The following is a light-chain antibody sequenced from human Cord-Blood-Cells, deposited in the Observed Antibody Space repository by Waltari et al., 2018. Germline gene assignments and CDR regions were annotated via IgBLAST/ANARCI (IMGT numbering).Light chain of an antibody. CDR1: SSDVVGYHY. V-gene: IGLV2-14*03. CDR3: SSYTSSSTYV. J-gene: IGLJ1*01. CDR2: DVS. Sequence: QSALTQPASVSGSPGQSITLSCPGTSSDVVGYHYVSWYQQHPGKAPKLMFYDVSNRPSSVSNRFSGSKSGNTASLTISELQAEDEADYYCSSYTSSSTYVFGTGTKVTVL.